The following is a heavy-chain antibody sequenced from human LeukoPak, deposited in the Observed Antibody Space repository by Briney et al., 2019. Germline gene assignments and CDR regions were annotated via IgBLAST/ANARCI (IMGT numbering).Heavy chain of an antibody. V-gene: IGHV4-39*02. CDR1: GGSISSSSYY. CDR2: IYYSGST. Sequence: PSETLSLTCTVSGGSISSSSYYWGWIRQPPGKGLEWIGSIYYSGSTYYNPSLKSRVTISVDTSKNQFSLKLSSVTAADTAVYYCARDGSNYGWFDPWGQGTLVTVSS. CDR3: ARDGSNYGWFDP. J-gene: IGHJ5*02. D-gene: IGHD4-11*01.